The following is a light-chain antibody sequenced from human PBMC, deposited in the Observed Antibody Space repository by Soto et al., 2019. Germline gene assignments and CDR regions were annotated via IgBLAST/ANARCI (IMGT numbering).Light chain of an antibody. CDR3: QQSNSFPIT. CDR1: QGIRSW. CDR2: AAS. Sequence: DIQMTHSPSSVSASVVDRFTITCRASQGIRSWLALYQQKPGKAPKLLIYAASTLQSGVPSRFSGSGSGTHFTLTISSLQPEDFATYYCQQSNSFPITFGQGTRLEIK. V-gene: IGKV1-12*01. J-gene: IGKJ5*01.